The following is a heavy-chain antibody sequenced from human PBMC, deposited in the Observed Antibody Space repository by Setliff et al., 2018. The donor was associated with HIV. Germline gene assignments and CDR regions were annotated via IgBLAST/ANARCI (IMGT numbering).Heavy chain of an antibody. D-gene: IGHD6-19*01. J-gene: IGHJ6*03. V-gene: IGHV4-39*07. CDR3: ARVPGYSSGTSYMDV. Sequence: SVTLCRTCTVYLLSITSSDYYWGWIRQPLGKGLEWIVTIYYSGSTYYNPSLKSRVTISVDTSKNQFSLKLSSVTAADTAVYYCARVPGYSSGTSYMDVWGKGTTVTVSS. CDR2: IYYSGST. CDR1: LLSITSSDYY.